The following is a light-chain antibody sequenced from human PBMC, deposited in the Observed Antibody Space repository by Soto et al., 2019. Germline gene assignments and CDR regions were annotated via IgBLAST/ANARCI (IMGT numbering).Light chain of an antibody. CDR3: QHYGSAPPFT. V-gene: IGKV3-20*01. CDR1: QSISSSY. J-gene: IGKJ3*01. CDR2: GAS. Sequence: EIVLTQSPGTLSLSPGERATLSCRASQSISSSYLAWYQQKPGQAPRLLIYGASSRATGIPDRFSGSGSGTDFTLIITRLEPEAFAVYYCQHYGSAPPFTFGPGTKVDI.